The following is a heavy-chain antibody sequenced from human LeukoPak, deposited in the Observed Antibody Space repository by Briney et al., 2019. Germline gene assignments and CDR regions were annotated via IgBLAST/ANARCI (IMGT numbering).Heavy chain of an antibody. CDR2: ITNSGDEI. CDR1: GFIFSDYY. Sequence: PGGSLRLSCAPSGFIFSDYYMSWVRQAPGKGPEWVSYITNSGDEIYYADSVEGRFTISRDNAKNSLFLQMNSLRADDTAVYYCARLSHYAFDMWGQGAVVTVSS. V-gene: IGHV3-11*01. J-gene: IGHJ3*02. CDR3: ARLSHYAFDM.